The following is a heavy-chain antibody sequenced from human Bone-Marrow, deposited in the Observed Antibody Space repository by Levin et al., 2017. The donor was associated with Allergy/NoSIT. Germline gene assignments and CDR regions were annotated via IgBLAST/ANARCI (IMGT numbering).Heavy chain of an antibody. Sequence: GESLKISCKAAGYTFTNYDINWVRQASGQGLEWMGWVNPNNDNTGYAQKFQGRVTMTRNTSISTAYMELSSLTSEDTAVYYCARAPLWDSSGWSYYYYGMDVWGQGTTVTVS. CDR1: GYTFTNYD. CDR3: ARAPLWDSSGWSYYYYGMDV. J-gene: IGHJ6*02. D-gene: IGHD6-19*01. V-gene: IGHV1-8*01. CDR2: VNPNNDNT.